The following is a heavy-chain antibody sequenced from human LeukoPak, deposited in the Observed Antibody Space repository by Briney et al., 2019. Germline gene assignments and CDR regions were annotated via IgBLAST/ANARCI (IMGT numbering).Heavy chain of an antibody. CDR3: TRASAGTFAGGY. CDR2: IRSKAYGGTT. D-gene: IGHD6-19*01. V-gene: IGHV3-49*04. J-gene: IGHJ4*02. Sequence: GGSLRLSCAASGFTFSSYGMHWVRQAPGKGLEWVGFIRSKAYGGTTEYAASVKGRFTISRDDSKSIAYLQMNSLKTEDTAVYYCTRASAGTFAGGYWGQGTLVTVSS. CDR1: GFTFSSYG.